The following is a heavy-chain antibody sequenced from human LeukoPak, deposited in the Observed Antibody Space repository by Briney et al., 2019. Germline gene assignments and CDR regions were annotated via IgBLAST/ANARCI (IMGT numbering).Heavy chain of an antibody. D-gene: IGHD3-16*01. CDR2: ISWDGGST. CDR3: AKESPLMNYYYGMDV. J-gene: IGHJ6*02. CDR1: GFTFSNYL. Sequence: GGSLRLSCVGSGFTFSNYLMNWVRQAPGKGLEWVSLISWDGGSTYYADSVKGRFTISRDNSKNSLYLQMNSLRTEDTALYYCAKESPLMNYYYGMDVWGQGTTVTVSS. V-gene: IGHV3-43*01.